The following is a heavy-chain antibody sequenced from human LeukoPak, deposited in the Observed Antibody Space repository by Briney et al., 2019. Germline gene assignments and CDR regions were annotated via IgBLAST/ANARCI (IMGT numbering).Heavy chain of an antibody. CDR1: GGSISSYY. J-gene: IGHJ4*02. V-gene: IGHV4-59*01. CDR2: IYYSGST. D-gene: IGHD1-26*01. Sequence: SETLSLTCTVSGGSISSYYWSWIRQPPGKGLEWIGYIYYSGSTNYNPSLKSRVTISVDTSKNQFSLKLSSVTAADTAVYYCARLVVGGTDFFDYWGQGILVTVSS. CDR3: ARLVVGGTDFFDY.